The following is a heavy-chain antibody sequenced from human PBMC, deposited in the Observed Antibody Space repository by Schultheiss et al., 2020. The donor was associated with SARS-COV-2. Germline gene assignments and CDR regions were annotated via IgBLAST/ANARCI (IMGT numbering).Heavy chain of an antibody. CDR1: GYTFTVHY. D-gene: IGHD1-26*01. CDR2: INPASGDT. V-gene: IGHV1-2*02. CDR3: ARDPQSGGSYWY. Sequence: ASVKVSCTTCGYTFTVHYMHWVRQAPGQGLEWMGWINPASGDTNYAQKLQGRVTMTTDTSTSTAYMELRSLRSDDTAVYYCARDPQSGGSYWYWGQGTLVNVSS. J-gene: IGHJ4*02.